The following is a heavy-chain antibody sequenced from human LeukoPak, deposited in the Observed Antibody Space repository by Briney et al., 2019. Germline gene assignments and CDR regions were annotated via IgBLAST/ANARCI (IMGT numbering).Heavy chain of an antibody. V-gene: IGHV3-11*05. Sequence: KPGGSLRLSCAASGFTFSNYNMNWVRQAPGKGLEWVSYISTSSTYTSSADSVKGRFTISRDNAKNSLYLQMNSLRAEDTAVYYWARVDKWDIDLWSRGTLVTVSS. J-gene: IGHJ2*01. CDR3: ARVDKWDIDL. CDR1: GFTFSNYN. CDR2: ISTSSTYT.